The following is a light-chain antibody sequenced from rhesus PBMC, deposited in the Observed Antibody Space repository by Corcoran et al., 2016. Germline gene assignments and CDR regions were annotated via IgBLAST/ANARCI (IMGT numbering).Light chain of an antibody. Sequence: DIQITQSPSSLSASVGDRVTLTCRASQGISSYLAWYPQKPGKAPKVLIYGASTLQSGVPSRLRGSGSGADFTLTISSLQPEDSATYYCQQTNAYPYSFGQGTTVEIK. CDR3: QQTNAYPYS. CDR2: GAS. J-gene: IGKJ2*01. CDR1: QGISSY. V-gene: IGKV1-25*01.